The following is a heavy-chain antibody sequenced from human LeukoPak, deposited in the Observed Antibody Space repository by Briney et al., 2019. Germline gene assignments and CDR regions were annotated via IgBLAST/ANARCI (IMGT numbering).Heavy chain of an antibody. V-gene: IGHV2-26*01. CDR2: IFSNDEN. J-gene: IGHJ4*02. CDR3: ARIQYTSGWTFDY. D-gene: IGHD6-19*01. CDR1: GFSLSNARMG. Sequence: SGPTLVNPTETLTLTCTVSGFSLSNARMGVSWIRQPPGKALEWLAHIFSNDENSYSTSLKSRPTTSKTTSKRQVVLTMTSMDPVDTATYYCARIQYTSGWTFDYWGQGTLVTVSS.